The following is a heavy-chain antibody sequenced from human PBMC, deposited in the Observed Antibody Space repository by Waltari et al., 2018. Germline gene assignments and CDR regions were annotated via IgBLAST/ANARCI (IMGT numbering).Heavy chain of an antibody. CDR1: GCSISSSNYY. J-gene: IGHJ4*02. Sequence: QLQLQESGPRLVKSSETLSLTCSVSGCSISSSNYYWGWIRQPPGKGLEWIGTVYYSGRTYYNPSLKSRVTISVDTSKNQFSLKLSSVTAADTAVYYCARRNDYGGFDYWGQGTLVTVSS. D-gene: IGHD4-17*01. V-gene: IGHV4-39*07. CDR2: VYYSGRT. CDR3: ARRNDYGGFDY.